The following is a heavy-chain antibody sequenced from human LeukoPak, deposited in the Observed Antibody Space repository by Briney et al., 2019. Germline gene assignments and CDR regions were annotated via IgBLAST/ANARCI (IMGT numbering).Heavy chain of an antibody. J-gene: IGHJ4*02. V-gene: IGHV3-9*01. CDR1: GFTFDDYA. D-gene: IGHD2-15*01. CDR3: ARDNTSCSGSRCYDRFDY. CDR2: VTWNSGTI. Sequence: GRSLRLSCAASGFTFDDYAMHWVRQVPGKGLEWVSGVTWNSGTIGYADSVKGRFTISRDNAKNSLYLQMNSLTAEDTAVYYCARDNTSCSGSRCYDRFDYWGQGTLVTVSS.